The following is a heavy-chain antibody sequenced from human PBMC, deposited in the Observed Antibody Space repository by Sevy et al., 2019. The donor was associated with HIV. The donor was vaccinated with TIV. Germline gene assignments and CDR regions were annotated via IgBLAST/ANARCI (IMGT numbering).Heavy chain of an antibody. CDR3: ARLFYGSADY. D-gene: IGHD3-10*01. CDR1: GFTFSSYW. J-gene: IGHJ4*02. V-gene: IGHV3-7*01. CDR2: INLDGSET. Sequence: GGYLRLSCAASGFTFSSYWMSWVRQAPGKGLEWLATINLDGSETFYVDSVKGRFTICRHNPRKSVYLQMTSLSAEETAVYYCARLFYGSADYWGQGTLVTVSS.